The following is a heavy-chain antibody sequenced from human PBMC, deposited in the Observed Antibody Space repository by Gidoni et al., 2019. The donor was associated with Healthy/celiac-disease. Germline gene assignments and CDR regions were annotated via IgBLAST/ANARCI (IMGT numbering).Heavy chain of an antibody. CDR3: ARDFGFGELLNYFDY. J-gene: IGHJ4*02. Sequence: QVKVVESGGGVVQPGRSLRLSCAASGFTFSSYGMHWVRQDPGKGLEWVAVIWYYGSNKYYADSVKGRFTISRDNSKNTLYLQMNSLRAEDTAVYYCARDFGFGELLNYFDYWGQGTLVTVSS. V-gene: IGHV3-33*01. D-gene: IGHD3-10*01. CDR1: GFTFSSYG. CDR2: IWYYGSNK.